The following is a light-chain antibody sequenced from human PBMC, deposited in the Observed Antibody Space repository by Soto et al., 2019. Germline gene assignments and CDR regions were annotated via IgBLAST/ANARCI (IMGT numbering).Light chain of an antibody. V-gene: IGKV1-5*01. Sequence: DIQMTQSPSTLSASVGDRVTITCRASQSISSWLAWYQQKPGKAPKLLIYDASSLESGVPSRFSGSGSGTEFTLTISSLQSYDFATYYCQQYNSYSTFGPGTKVDIK. CDR1: QSISSW. CDR2: DAS. J-gene: IGKJ3*01. CDR3: QQYNSYST.